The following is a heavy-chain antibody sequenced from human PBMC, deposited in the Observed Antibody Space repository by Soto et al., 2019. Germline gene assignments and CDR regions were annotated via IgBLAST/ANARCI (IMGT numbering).Heavy chain of an antibody. V-gene: IGHV4-59*01. Sequence: SETLSLTCTVSGGSISPYYWSWIRQPPGKGLEWIGYVYYSGNTNYNPSLESRVTISVDTSRNRFSLNLTSATAADTAVYYCARKGAAASYAHYYMDVLGSGTAVTVSS. D-gene: IGHD6-13*01. CDR1: GGSISPYY. CDR2: VYYSGNT. CDR3: ARKGAAASYAHYYMDV. J-gene: IGHJ6*03.